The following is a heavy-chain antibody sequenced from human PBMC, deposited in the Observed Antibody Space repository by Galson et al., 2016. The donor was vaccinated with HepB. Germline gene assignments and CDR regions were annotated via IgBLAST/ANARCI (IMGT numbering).Heavy chain of an antibody. CDR1: GDTFSSYA. CDR2: IIPIFDTP. V-gene: IGHV1-69*06. Sequence: SVKVSCKASGDTFSSYAISWVRQAPGQGLECMGGIIPIFDTPNYAQKFQGRVTITADTSTSTAYMELSSLRSEDTAVYYCAGEVMAYSGYGGAFNVWGQGTLLTVSS. CDR3: AGEVMAYSGYGGAFNV. J-gene: IGHJ3*01. D-gene: IGHD5-12*01.